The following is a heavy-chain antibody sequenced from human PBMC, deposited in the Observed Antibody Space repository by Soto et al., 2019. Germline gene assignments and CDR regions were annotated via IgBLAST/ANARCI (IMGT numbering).Heavy chain of an antibody. Sequence: EVQVVESGGGLVQPGGSLRLSCGASGFTFSSYDMHWVRQATGKGLEWISAISAADDTYYPDSVKGRFTISRENAKNSLYLKMNSLRAEATAVYYCARAFSAYYEFWGQGTLVTVSP. CDR3: ARAFSAYYEF. D-gene: IGHD3-22*01. CDR1: GFTFSSYD. CDR2: ISAADDT. V-gene: IGHV3-13*01. J-gene: IGHJ4*02.